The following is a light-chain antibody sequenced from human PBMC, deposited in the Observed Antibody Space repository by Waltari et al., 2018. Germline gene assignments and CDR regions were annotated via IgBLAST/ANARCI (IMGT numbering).Light chain of an antibody. CDR2: DTS. Sequence: DIQMTQSPSTLSASVGDRVTITCRASQGISSWLAWYQQKPGKAPKVLIYDTSNLESGVPSRFSGSGSGTDFTLTITSLQAEDFATYYCQQYGSSPRTFGQGTRVEIK. CDR1: QGISSW. V-gene: IGKV1-5*01. CDR3: QQYGSSPRT. J-gene: IGKJ1*01.